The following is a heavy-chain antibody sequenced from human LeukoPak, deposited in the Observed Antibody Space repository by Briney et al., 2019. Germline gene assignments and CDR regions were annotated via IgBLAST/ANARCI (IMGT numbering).Heavy chain of an antibody. Sequence: ASVKVSCKASGGTFSSYTISWVRQAPGQGLEWMGRIIPILGIANYAQKFQGRVTITADKSTSTAYMEQSSLRSEDTAVYYCARSYGVGATVHSAFDIWGQGTMVTVSS. J-gene: IGHJ3*02. CDR1: GGTFSSYT. D-gene: IGHD1-26*01. V-gene: IGHV1-69*02. CDR3: ARSYGVGATVHSAFDI. CDR2: IIPILGIA.